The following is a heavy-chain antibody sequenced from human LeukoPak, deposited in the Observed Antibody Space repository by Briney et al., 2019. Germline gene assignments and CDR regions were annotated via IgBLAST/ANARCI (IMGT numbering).Heavy chain of an antibody. Sequence: ASVKVSCKASGYTFTGYYMHWGRQAPGQGLEWMGWINPNSGGTNYAQKFQGRVTMTRDTSISTAYMELSRLRSDDTAVYYCATTGQYYDFWSGPTVDYYYMDVWGKGTTVTVSS. CDR1: GYTFTGYY. J-gene: IGHJ6*03. V-gene: IGHV1-2*02. D-gene: IGHD3-3*01. CDR2: INPNSGGT. CDR3: ATTGQYYDFWSGPTVDYYYMDV.